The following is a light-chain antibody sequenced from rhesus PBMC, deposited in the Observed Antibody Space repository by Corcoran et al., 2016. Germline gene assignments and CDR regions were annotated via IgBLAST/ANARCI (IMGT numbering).Light chain of an antibody. V-gene: IGLV2-13*03. CDR3: SSYGSSYIYM. J-gene: IGLJ1*01. CDR2: DVS. CDR1: SSDIGGFNR. Sequence: QAAPTQSPSVSGSPGQSVTISCTGTSSDIGGFNRVSWYQHHPGKAPKLMIYDVSKRPSGISDRFSGSKSANTASLTISGLQAEEAADYYCSSYGSSYIYMFGGGTRLTVL.